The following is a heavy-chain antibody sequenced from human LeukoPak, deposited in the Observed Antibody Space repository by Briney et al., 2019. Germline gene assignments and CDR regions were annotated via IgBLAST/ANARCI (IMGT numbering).Heavy chain of an antibody. CDR2: VYPGDSDT. CDR3: ARRADSSAYYTY. D-gene: IGHD3-22*01. J-gene: IGHJ4*02. Sequence: GESLKISCKVSGYSFTTYWIAWVRQMPGQGLEWMGIVYPGDSDTRYSPSFQGQVTISADKSIGTAYLQWDSLKASDTAMYYCARRADSSAYYTYWGQGTLVTVFS. V-gene: IGHV5-51*01. CDR1: GYSFTTYW.